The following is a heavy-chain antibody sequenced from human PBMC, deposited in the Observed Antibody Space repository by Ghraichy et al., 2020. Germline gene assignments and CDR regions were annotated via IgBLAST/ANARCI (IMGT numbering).Heavy chain of an antibody. V-gene: IGHV4-31*03. CDR2: IYYSGST. CDR3: ARDIRGFWSGYYTGHWFDP. Sequence: SETLSLTCTVSGGSISSGGYYWSWIRQHPGKGLEWIGYIYYSGSTYYNPSLKSRVTISVDTSKNQFSLKLSSVTAADTAVYYCARDIRGFWSGYYTGHWFDPWGQGTLVTVSS. D-gene: IGHD3-3*01. J-gene: IGHJ5*02. CDR1: GGSISSGGYY.